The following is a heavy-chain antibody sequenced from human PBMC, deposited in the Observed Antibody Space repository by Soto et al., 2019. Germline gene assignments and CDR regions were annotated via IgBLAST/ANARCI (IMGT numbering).Heavy chain of an antibody. J-gene: IGHJ4*02. CDR1: FTFSSYA. V-gene: IGHV3-23*01. D-gene: IGHD3-3*01. CDR3: AKDLVRITIFGVVEYYFDY. Sequence: FTFSSYAMSWVREAPGKGLAWVSAIRGSGGSTYYADSVKGRFTISRDNSKNTLYLQMNSLRAEDTAVYYCAKDLVRITIFGVVEYYFDYWGQVTLVTVS. CDR2: IRGSGGST.